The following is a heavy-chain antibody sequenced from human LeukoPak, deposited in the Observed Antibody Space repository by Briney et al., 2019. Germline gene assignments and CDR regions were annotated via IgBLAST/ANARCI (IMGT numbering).Heavy chain of an antibody. Sequence: ASVKVSCKASGYTFTGYYMHWVRQAPGRGLEWMGWINPNSGGTNYAQKFQGRVTMTRDTSISTAYMELSRLRSDDTAVYYCARDMLYCSGGSCYSSDRFDYWGQGTLVTVSS. J-gene: IGHJ4*02. CDR1: GYTFTGYY. CDR3: ARDMLYCSGGSCYSSDRFDY. D-gene: IGHD2-15*01. CDR2: INPNSGGT. V-gene: IGHV1-2*02.